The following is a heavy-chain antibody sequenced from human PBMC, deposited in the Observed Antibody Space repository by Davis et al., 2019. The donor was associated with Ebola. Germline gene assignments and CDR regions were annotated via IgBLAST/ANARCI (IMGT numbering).Heavy chain of an antibody. D-gene: IGHD6-19*01. CDR2: IRYDGSNK. CDR3: AKEQVAVAGPGWFDP. CDR1: GFTFSSYG. V-gene: IGHV3-30*02. J-gene: IGHJ5*02. Sequence: GESLKISCAASGFTFSSYGMHWVRQAPVKWLEWVAFIRYDGSNKYYADSVKGRFTISRDNSKNTLYLQMNSLRAEDTAVYYCAKEQVAVAGPGWFDPWGQGTLVTVSS.